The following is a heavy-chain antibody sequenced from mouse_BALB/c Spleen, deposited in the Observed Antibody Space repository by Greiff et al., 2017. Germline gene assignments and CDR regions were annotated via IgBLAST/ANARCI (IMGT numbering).Heavy chain of an antibody. Sequence: VQRVESGAELARPGASVKMSCKASGYTFTSYTMHWVKQRPGQGLEWIGYINPSSGYTNYNQKFKDKATLTADKSSSTAYMQLSSLTSEDSAVYYCARDYYGSSYAMDYWGQGTSVTVSS. J-gene: IGHJ4*01. CDR1: GYTFTSYT. CDR3: ARDYYGSSYAMDY. CDR2: INPSSGYT. V-gene: IGHV1-4*01. D-gene: IGHD1-1*01.